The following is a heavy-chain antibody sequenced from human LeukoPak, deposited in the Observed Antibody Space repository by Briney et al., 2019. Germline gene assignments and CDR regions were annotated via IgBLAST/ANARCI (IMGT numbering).Heavy chain of an antibody. CDR3: ARDGTGGYFDH. V-gene: IGHV3-7*04. Sequence: GGSLRLSCAASGFSFSSYWISWVRQAPGKGLEWVANIKEDGSEKDYADIVKGRFAISRDNAEKSVFLQVHTLRAEDTAVYYCARDGTGGYFDHWGQGTLVTVSS. CDR1: GFSFSSYW. J-gene: IGHJ4*02. D-gene: IGHD1-7*01. CDR2: IKEDGSEK.